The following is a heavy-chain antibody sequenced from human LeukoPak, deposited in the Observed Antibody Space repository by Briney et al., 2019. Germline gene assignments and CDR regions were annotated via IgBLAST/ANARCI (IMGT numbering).Heavy chain of an antibody. V-gene: IGHV1-18*01. CDR1: GYTFTSYG. CDR2: ISAYNGNT. CDR3: ARADYYGSGSYSPTLRY. D-gene: IGHD3-10*01. J-gene: IGHJ4*02. Sequence: ASVKVSCKASGYTFTSYGISWVRQAPGQGLEWMGWISAYNGNTNYAQKFQGRVTMTRDTSISTAYMELSRLRSDDTAVYYCARADYYGSGSYSPTLRYWGQGTLVTVSS.